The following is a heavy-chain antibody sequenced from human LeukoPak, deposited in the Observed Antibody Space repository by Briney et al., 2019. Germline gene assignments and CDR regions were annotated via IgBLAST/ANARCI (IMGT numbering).Heavy chain of an antibody. J-gene: IGHJ3*02. CDR2: ISTSSRYI. D-gene: IGHD6-13*01. CDR3: ARSLRAAVGTGAFDI. Sequence: GGSLRLSCAASGFIFSTYNMNWVRQAPGKGLEWVSSISTSSRYIYYAASLKGRFTISRDSAKNSLYLQMNSLRPEDTAVYYCARSLRAAVGTGAFDIWGQGTMVTVSS. V-gene: IGHV3-21*01. CDR1: GFIFSTYN.